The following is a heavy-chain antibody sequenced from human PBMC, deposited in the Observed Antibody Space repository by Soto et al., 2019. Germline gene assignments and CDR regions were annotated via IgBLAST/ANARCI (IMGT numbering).Heavy chain of an antibody. V-gene: IGHV3-23*01. CDR3: AKGLTGAPYDVMDV. CDR1: GFTFSSYA. J-gene: IGHJ6*02. Sequence: EVQLLESGGGLVQPGGSLRLSCAASGFTFSSYAMSWVRQAPGKGLEWVSAITGSGGRTYYADSVKGRFTISRDNSKNALYLQRNSLRAEDAAVYYCAKGLTGAPYDVMDVWGQGTTVTVSS. D-gene: IGHD7-27*01. CDR2: ITGSGGRT.